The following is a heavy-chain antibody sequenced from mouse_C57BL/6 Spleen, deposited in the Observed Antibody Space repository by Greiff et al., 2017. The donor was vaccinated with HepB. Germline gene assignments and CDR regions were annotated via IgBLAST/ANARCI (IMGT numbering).Heavy chain of an antibody. J-gene: IGHJ4*01. CDR3: ARDQGYDGYYEGHAMDY. V-gene: IGHV5-4*01. CDR2: ISDGGSYT. CDR1: GFTFSSYA. Sequence: EVKLQESGGGLVKPGGSLKLSCAASGFTFSSYAMSWVRQTPEKRLEWVATISDGGSYTYYPDNVKGRFTISRDNAKNNLYLQMSHLKSEDTAMYYCARDQGYDGYYEGHAMDYWGQGTSVTVSS. D-gene: IGHD2-3*01.